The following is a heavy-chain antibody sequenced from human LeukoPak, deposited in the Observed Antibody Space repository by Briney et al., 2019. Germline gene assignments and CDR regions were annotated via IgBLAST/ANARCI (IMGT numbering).Heavy chain of an antibody. Sequence: SETLSLTCTVSGGSINDFYWNWIRQPPGKGLEWIGYIYSSGTTNYNPSLKSRVTMSVDTSKNQFSLKLSSVTAADTAVYYCARATAAAGSDTDAFDIWGQGTMVTVSS. CDR1: GGSINDFY. D-gene: IGHD6-13*01. CDR2: IYSSGTT. CDR3: ARATAAAGSDTDAFDI. V-gene: IGHV4-59*08. J-gene: IGHJ3*02.